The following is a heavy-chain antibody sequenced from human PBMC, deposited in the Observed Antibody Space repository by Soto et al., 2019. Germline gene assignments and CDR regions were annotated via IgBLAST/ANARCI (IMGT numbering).Heavy chain of an antibody. CDR3: ARFEQTYSRAYYYGMDV. Sequence: GASVKVSCKASGGTLSSYAISWVRQAPGQGLEWMGGIIPIFGTANYAQKFQGRVTITADESRSTAYMELSSLRSEDTAVYYCARFEQTYSRAYYYGMDVWDQGTTVTVPS. CDR2: IIPIFGTA. D-gene: IGHD2-21*01. J-gene: IGHJ6*02. CDR1: GGTLSSYA. V-gene: IGHV1-69*13.